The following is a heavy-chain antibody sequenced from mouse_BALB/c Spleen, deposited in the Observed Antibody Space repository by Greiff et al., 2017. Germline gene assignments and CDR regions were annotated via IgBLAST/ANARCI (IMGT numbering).Heavy chain of an antibody. D-gene: IGHD2-4*01. J-gene: IGHJ4*01. CDR1: GFTFSSFG. Sequence: DVHLVESGGGLVQPGGSRKLSCAASGFTFSSFGMHWVRQAPEKGLEWVAYISSGSSTIYYADTVKGRFTISRDNPKNTLFLQMTSLRSEDTAMYYCARKYDYEGYAMDYWGQGTSVTVSS. CDR2: ISSGSSTI. CDR3: ARKYDYEGYAMDY. V-gene: IGHV5-17*02.